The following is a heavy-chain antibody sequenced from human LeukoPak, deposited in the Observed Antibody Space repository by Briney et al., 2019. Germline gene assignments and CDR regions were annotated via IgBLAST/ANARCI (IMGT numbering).Heavy chain of an antibody. Sequence: KPGGSLRLSCAASGFTFSNAWMSWVRQAPGKGLEWVGRIHYKTNDETPDYAASVKGRFIISRDDSKDTLYLQMNNLQTEDTAVYYCTTDHRTIYGVVFPDYWGQGTLVTVSS. CDR3: TTDHRTIYGVVFPDY. CDR2: IHYKTNDETP. J-gene: IGHJ4*02. V-gene: IGHV3-15*01. D-gene: IGHD3-3*01. CDR1: GFTFSNAW.